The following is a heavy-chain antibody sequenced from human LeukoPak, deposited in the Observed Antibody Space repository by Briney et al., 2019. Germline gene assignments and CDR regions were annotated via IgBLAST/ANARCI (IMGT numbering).Heavy chain of an antibody. CDR2: INTNTGNP. Sequence: ASVKVSCEASGYTFTSYAMNWVRQAPGQGLEWMGWINTNTGNPTYAQGFTGRFVFSLDTSVSTAYLQISSLKAEDTAVYYCARDLGNCGGDCYPPYYYYCGMDVWGQGTTVTVSS. V-gene: IGHV7-4-1*02. CDR1: GYTFTSYA. CDR3: ARDLGNCGGDCYPPYYYYCGMDV. J-gene: IGHJ6*02. D-gene: IGHD2-21*02.